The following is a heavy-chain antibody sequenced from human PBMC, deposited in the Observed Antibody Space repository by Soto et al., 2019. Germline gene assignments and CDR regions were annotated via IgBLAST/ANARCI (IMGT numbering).Heavy chain of an antibody. V-gene: IGHV1-2*04. CDR3: ARAPCGYDPEDY. CDR2: INPNSGGT. CDR1: GYTFTGYY. D-gene: IGHD5-12*01. Sequence: QVQLVQSGAEVKKPGASVQVSCKASGYTFTGYYIHWVRQAPGQGLEWMGWINPNSGGTNYAQKFQGWVTMARDTSISTAYMELRRLTSDDTAVYYCARAPCGYDPEDYWGQGTLVTVSS. J-gene: IGHJ4*02.